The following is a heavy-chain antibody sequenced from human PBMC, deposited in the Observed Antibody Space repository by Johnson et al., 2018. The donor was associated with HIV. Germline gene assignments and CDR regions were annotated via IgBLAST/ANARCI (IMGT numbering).Heavy chain of an antibody. V-gene: IGHV3-30*04. J-gene: IGHJ3*02. CDR3: AKETRDSRSAFDI. CDR2: ISYDGSNK. CDR1: GFTFSSYA. Sequence: QGQLVESGGGVVQPGGSLRLSCAASGFTFSSYAMHWVRQAPGKGLEWAAVISYDGSNKYYADSMKGRFTISRDNSKKTLYLQMNSLRPEDTAVYYCAKETRDSRSAFDIWGQGTMVTVSS. D-gene: IGHD3-22*01.